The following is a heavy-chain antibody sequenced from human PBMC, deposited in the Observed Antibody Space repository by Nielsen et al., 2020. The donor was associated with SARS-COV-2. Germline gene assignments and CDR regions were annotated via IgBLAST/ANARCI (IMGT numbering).Heavy chain of an antibody. V-gene: IGHV3-20*01. CDR3: ARVGEYDSSGYRGSYYFDY. J-gene: IGHJ4*02. Sequence: ETLSLTCTVSGGSISSGGYYWSWVRQAPGKGLEWVSGINWNGGSTGYADSVKGRFTISRDNAKNSLYLQMNSLRAEDTALYHCARVGEYDSSGYRGSYYFDYWGQGTLVTVSS. CDR2: INWNGGST. CDR1: GGSISSGGYY. D-gene: IGHD3-22*01.